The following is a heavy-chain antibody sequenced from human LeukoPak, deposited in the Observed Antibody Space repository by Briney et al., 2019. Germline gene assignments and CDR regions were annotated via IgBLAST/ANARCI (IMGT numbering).Heavy chain of an antibody. V-gene: IGHV1-69*01. D-gene: IGHD1-7*01. CDR3: ARDRTRNNWNYDWFDP. CDR1: GGTFSSYA. CDR2: IIPIFGTA. J-gene: IGHJ5*02. Sequence: SVKVSCKASGGTFSSYAISWVRQAPGQGLEWMGGIIPIFGTANYAQKFQGRVTITADESTSTAYMELSSLRSEHTAVYYCARDRTRNNWNYDWFDPWGQGTLVTVSS.